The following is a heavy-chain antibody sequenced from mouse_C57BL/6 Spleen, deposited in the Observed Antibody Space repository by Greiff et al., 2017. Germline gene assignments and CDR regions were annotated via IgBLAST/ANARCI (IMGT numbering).Heavy chain of an antibody. D-gene: IGHD2-4*01. V-gene: IGHV1-26*01. CDR1: GYTFTDYY. CDR2: INPNNGGT. J-gene: IGHJ2*01. Sequence: EVQLQQSGPELVKPGASVKISCKASGYTFTDYYMNWVKQSHGKSLEWIGDINPNNGGTSYNQKFKGKATLTVDKSSSTAYMELRSLTSEDSAVYYCARSGDYDDPLDYWGQGTTLTVSS. CDR3: ARSGDYDDPLDY.